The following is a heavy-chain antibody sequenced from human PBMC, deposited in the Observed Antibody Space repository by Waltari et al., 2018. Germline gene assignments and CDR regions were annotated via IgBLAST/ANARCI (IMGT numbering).Heavy chain of an antibody. Sequence: EVQLVESGGGLVQPGGSLRLSCAASGFTFSSYAMSWVRQAPGKGLDWVSAISGSGGSTYYADSVKGRFTISRDNSKNTLYLQMNSLRAEDTAVYYCAKGYSLLFPYYDILTGSSHFDYWGQGTLVTVSS. D-gene: IGHD3-9*01. J-gene: IGHJ4*02. CDR1: GFTFSSYA. CDR3: AKGYSLLFPYYDILTGSSHFDY. CDR2: ISGSGGST. V-gene: IGHV3-23*04.